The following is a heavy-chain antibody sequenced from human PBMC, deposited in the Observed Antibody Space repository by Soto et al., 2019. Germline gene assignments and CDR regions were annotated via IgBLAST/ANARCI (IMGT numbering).Heavy chain of an antibody. CDR3: ARTSAAGKNYNGMDV. Sequence: EVQLVQSGAEVKKPGESLKISCKGSGYSFTSYWIGWVRQMPGKGLEWMGIIYPGDSDTRYSPSFQGQVTISADKSNSTAYLQWSSLKASDTAMYYCARTSAAGKNYNGMDVWGQGTTVTVSS. D-gene: IGHD6-13*01. CDR2: IYPGDSDT. CDR1: GYSFTSYW. J-gene: IGHJ6*02. V-gene: IGHV5-51*01.